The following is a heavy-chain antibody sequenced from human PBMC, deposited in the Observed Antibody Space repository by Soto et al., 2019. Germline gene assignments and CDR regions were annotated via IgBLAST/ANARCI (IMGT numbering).Heavy chain of an antibody. J-gene: IGHJ4*02. Sequence: QVQLVQSGGEVKKPGASVEVSCRTSGYMFTTYGMRWVRQAPGQGLEWMAWISAYNGNKKYAQKFQGRVTMTTDTSTSTVSMELRNLTADDTGTYFCARTGGGMAARPLEYWGQGTLVTVSS. D-gene: IGHD6-6*01. CDR3: ARTGGGMAARPLEY. CDR2: ISAYNGNK. V-gene: IGHV1-18*04. CDR1: GYMFTTYG.